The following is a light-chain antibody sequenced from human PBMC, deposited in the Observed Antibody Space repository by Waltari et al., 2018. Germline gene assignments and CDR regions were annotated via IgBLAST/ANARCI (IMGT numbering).Light chain of an antibody. V-gene: IGKV3-11*01. CDR3: QQRSNWPLT. CDR2: DAA. J-gene: IGKJ4*01. CDR1: QSVSSY. Sequence: IVMTQSPATLSLSPGERATLSCRASQSVSSYLGWYQQKPGQAHRLLIYDAANRATGIPARFSGSGSGTDFTLTISSLEPEDFAVYYCQQRSNWPLTFGGGTKVEIK.